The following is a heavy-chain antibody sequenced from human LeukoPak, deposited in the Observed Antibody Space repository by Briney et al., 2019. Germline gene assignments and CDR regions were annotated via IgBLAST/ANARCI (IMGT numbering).Heavy chain of an antibody. J-gene: IGHJ4*02. CDR1: GFTFSNYN. D-gene: IGHD6-19*01. V-gene: IGHV3-48*04. CDR2: ISSISSTI. Sequence: SGGSLRLSCAASGFTFSNYNMNWVRQAPGKGLEWLSYISSISSTIYYSDSVKGRFTISRDNAKNSLYLQMNSLRAEDTAVYYCARGLYRYISGWHFDYWGQGTLVTVSS. CDR3: ARGLYRYISGWHFDY.